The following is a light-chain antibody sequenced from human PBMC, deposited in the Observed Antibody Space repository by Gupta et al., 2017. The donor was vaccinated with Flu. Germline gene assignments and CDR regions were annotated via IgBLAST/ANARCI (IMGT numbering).Light chain of an antibody. CDR2: EVS. J-gene: IGLJ3*02. V-gene: IGLV2-14*01. CDR1: ISDVGGYNY. Sequence: SAPTPPASVSGSPGQFTLISCTGPISDVGGYNYVSWYQQHPGKAPKLMIYEVSNRPSGVSNRVSGSKSGNTASLTSSGLQAEDEDDDYCSSDTSSSTLVFGGGTKLTVL. CDR3: SSDTSSSTLV.